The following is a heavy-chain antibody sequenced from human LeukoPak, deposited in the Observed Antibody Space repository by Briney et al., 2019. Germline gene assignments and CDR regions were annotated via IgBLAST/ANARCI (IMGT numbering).Heavy chain of an antibody. CDR3: AITPSDSSGWEYFHS. D-gene: IGHD3-22*01. J-gene: IGHJ1*01. CDR2: IYTSGST. CDR1: GGSISIYY. V-gene: IGHV4-4*09. Sequence: SETLSLTCTVSGGSISIYYWNWIRQPPGKGLEWIGHIYTSGSTNYNPSLKSRVTISVDTSKNQFSLKLSSVTAADTAVYYCAITPSDSSGWEYFHSWGQGTLVTVSS.